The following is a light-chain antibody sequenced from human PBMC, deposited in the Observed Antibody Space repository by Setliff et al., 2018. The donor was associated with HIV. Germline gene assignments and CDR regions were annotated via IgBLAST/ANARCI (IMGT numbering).Light chain of an antibody. J-gene: IGLJ1*01. Sequence: QSVLTQPASVSGSPGQSITISCTGTSSDVGGYNYVSWYQQHPGKAPKLIIYEVRNRSSGVSNRFSGSKSGNTASLTISGLQAEDEADYYCSSYAITNTLPFGTGTKVTVL. V-gene: IGLV2-14*01. CDR1: SSDVGGYNY. CDR2: EVR. CDR3: SSYAITNTLP.